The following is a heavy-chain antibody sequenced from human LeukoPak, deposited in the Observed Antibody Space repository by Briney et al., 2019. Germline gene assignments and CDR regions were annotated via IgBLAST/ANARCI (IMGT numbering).Heavy chain of an antibody. CDR1: AGSFSGYS. D-gene: IGHD6-6*01. CDR2: INHSGST. J-gene: IGHJ5*02. CDR3: ARDVSSSSSGRLDWFDP. V-gene: IGHV4-34*01. Sequence: SETLSLTCAVYAGSFSGYSWSWIRQPPGKGLEWIGEINHSGSTKYNPSLKSRVTISVDTSKNQFSLKLSSVTAADTAVYYCARDVSSSSSGRLDWFDPWGQGTLVTVSS.